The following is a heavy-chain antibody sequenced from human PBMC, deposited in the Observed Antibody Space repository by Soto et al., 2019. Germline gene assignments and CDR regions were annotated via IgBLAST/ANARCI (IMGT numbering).Heavy chain of an antibody. V-gene: IGHV1-69*08. J-gene: IGHJ4*02. Sequence: QVQLVQSGAEVKKPGSSVKVSCKVSGGTFSSYTITWVRQAPGQGLEWKGRIIPILGIANYAQKFQGRVTLTADKSTTTAYMELSSLRSEDTAVYYCARDGGGCVSQPFDYWGQGTLVTVSS. CDR3: ARDGGGCVSQPFDY. D-gene: IGHD2-15*01. CDR2: IIPILGIA. CDR1: GGTFSSYT.